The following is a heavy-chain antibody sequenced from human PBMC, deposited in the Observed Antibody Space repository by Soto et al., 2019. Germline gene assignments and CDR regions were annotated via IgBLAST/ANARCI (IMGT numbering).Heavy chain of an antibody. J-gene: IGHJ5*02. CDR2: ISYDGSNK. V-gene: IGHV3-30-3*01. CDR3: ARDGPAGYSSSWYRGAWFDP. D-gene: IGHD6-13*01. Sequence: PGGSLRLSCAASGFTFSSYAMHWVRQAPGKGLEWVAVISYDGSNKYYADSVKGRFTISRDNSKNTLYLQMNSLRAEDTAVYYCARDGPAGYSSSWYRGAWFDPWGQGTLVTVSS. CDR1: GFTFSSYA.